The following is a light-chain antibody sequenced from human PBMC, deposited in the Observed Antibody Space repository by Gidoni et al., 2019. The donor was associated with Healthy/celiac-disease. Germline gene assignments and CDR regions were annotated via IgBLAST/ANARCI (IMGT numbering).Light chain of an antibody. V-gene: IGKV2-28*01. CDR3: MQALQTPLT. CDR1: QSLLHSNGYNY. Sequence: DIVMTQSPLSLPVTPGEPASISCRSSQSLLHSNGYNYLDWYLQKTGQSPQLLIYLGSTRSSGGPDRFSGSGSGTDFTLKSSRVEAEDVGVYYCMQALQTPLTFGGGTKVEIK. CDR2: LGS. J-gene: IGKJ4*01.